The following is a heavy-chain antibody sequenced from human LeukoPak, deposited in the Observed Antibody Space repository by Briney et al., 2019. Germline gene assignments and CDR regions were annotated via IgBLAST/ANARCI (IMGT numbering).Heavy chain of an antibody. CDR3: ARGVVGGANDY. Sequence: SVKVSCKASGGTFSSYAISWVRQAPGQGLEWMGRIIPILGIANYAQKFQGRVTITADKSTSTAYMELSSLRSEGTAVYYCARGVVGGANDYWGQGTLVTVSS. CDR1: GGTFSSYA. J-gene: IGHJ4*02. CDR2: IIPILGIA. D-gene: IGHD3-16*01. V-gene: IGHV1-69*04.